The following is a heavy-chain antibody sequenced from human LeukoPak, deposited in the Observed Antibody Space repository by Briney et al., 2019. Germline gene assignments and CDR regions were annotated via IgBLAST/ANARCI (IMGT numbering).Heavy chain of an antibody. V-gene: IGHV3-30*04. CDR2: ISYDGSNK. J-gene: IGHJ6*04. D-gene: IGHD3-3*02. CDR3: AGELASYYYYYGMDV. Sequence: PGRSLSLSCAASGFTFSSYAMHWVRQAPGKGLEWVVVISYDGSNKYYADSVKGRFTISRDNSKNTLYLQMNSLRAEDTAVYYCAGELASYYYYYGMDVWGKGTTVTVSS. CDR1: GFTFSSYA.